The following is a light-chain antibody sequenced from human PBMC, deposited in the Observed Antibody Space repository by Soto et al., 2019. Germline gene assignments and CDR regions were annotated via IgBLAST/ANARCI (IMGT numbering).Light chain of an antibody. J-gene: IGKJ3*01. Sequence: DIQMTQSPSSVSASVGDRVTITYRASQDIGSWLAWYQQKPGKAPKILIYGASILHRGVPSRFSGSGSGTDFTLTISSLQPEDFSTYYCPQTNIFLTITFGRGTKVDI. CDR3: PQTNIFLTIT. CDR1: QDIGSW. V-gene: IGKV1-12*01. CDR2: GAS.